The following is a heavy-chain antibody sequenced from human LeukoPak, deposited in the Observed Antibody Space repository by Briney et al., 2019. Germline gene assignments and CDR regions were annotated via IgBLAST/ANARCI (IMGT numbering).Heavy chain of an antibody. V-gene: IGHV4-61*02. CDR2: IYTSGST. CDR1: GGSISSGSYY. Sequence: SQTLSLTCTVSGGSISSGSYYWSWIRQPAGKGLEWIGRIYTSGSTNYNPSLKSRVTISVDTSKNQFSLKLSSVTAADTAVYHCARQGLRFASKAVDIWGQGTMVTVSS. D-gene: IGHD3-3*01. CDR3: ARQGLRFASKAVDI. J-gene: IGHJ3*02.